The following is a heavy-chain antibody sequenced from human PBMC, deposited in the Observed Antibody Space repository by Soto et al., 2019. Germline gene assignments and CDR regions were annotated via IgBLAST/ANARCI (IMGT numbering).Heavy chain of an antibody. CDR1: GFTFDDYA. CDR3: AKGWIAYYDFWSCYRYFDY. D-gene: IGHD3-3*01. J-gene: IGHJ4*02. V-gene: IGHV3-9*01. Sequence: EVQLVESGGGLVQPGRSLRLSCAASGFTFDDYAMHWVRQAPGKGLEWVSGISWNSGSIGYADSVKGRFTISRDNAKNSLYLQMNRLRAEDTALYYCAKGWIAYYDFWSCYRYFDYWGQGPLVTVSS. CDR2: ISWNSGSI.